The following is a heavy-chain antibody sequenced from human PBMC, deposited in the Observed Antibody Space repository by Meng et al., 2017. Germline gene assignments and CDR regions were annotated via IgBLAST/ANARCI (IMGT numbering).Heavy chain of an antibody. V-gene: IGHV3-48*03. D-gene: IGHD3-10*01. CDR3: GRPGGRRFGELLSPDY. J-gene: IGHJ4*02. Sequence: GESLKISCAASGFTFSSYEMNWVRQAPGKGLEWVSYISSSGSTIYYADSVKGRFTISRDNSKNTLYLQMNSLRAEDTAVYYCGRPGGRRFGELLSPDYWGQGTLVTVSS. CDR2: ISSSGSTI. CDR1: GFTFSSYE.